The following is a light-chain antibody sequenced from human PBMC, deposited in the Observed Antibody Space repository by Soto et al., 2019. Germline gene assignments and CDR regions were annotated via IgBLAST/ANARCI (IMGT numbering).Light chain of an antibody. CDR3: QQYILWPLT. V-gene: IGKV3-15*01. CDR2: GAS. CDR1: QSVSSY. J-gene: IGKJ4*01. Sequence: EIVVTQSPATLSVYPGERATLSCRASQSVSSYLAWYQQKPGQAPSLLIYGASTRATGTPARFSGSGSGTEFTLTISSLQSEDFAVYYCQQYILWPLTFGGGTKVDI.